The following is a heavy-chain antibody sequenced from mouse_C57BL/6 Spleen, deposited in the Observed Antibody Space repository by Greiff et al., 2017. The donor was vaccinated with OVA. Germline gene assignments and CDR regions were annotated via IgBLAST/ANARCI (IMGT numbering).Heavy chain of an antibody. J-gene: IGHJ2*01. V-gene: IGHV5-16*01. Sequence: EVQLVESEGGLVQPGSSMKLSCTASGFTFSDYYMAWVRQVPEKGLEWVANINYDGSSTYYLDSLKSRFIISRDNAKNILYLEMSSLKSEDTATYYCARDRYSYFDYWGQGTTLTVSS. CDR2: INYDGSST. CDR1: GFTFSDYY. CDR3: ARDRYSYFDY.